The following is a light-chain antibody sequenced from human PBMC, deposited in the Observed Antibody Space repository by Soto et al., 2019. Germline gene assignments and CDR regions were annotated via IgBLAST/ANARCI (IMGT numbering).Light chain of an antibody. Sequence: EVVLTQSPGTLYLSPGERATLSCRASQSVDRNYLAWYQQRPGQSPRLLIFGASSRATGVPDRFSGSGSGTDFTLTISRLEPEDFAVYYCQQYGGSPLVTFGGGTRVEIK. V-gene: IGKV3-20*01. CDR1: QSVDRNY. CDR3: QQYGGSPLVT. J-gene: IGKJ4*01. CDR2: GAS.